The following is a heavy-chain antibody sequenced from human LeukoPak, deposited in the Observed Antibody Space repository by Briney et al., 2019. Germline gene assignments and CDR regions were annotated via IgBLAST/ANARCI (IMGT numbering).Heavy chain of an antibody. Sequence: AGGSLRLSCAASGFTFSSYGMHWVRQVPGKGLEWVAVISYVGSNKYYADSVKGRFTISRDNSKNTLYLQMNSLRAEDTAVYYCAKDSHDYGDPTFGDYWGQGTLVTVSS. D-gene: IGHD4-17*01. V-gene: IGHV3-30*18. CDR3: AKDSHDYGDPTFGDY. CDR1: GFTFSSYG. J-gene: IGHJ4*02. CDR2: ISYVGSNK.